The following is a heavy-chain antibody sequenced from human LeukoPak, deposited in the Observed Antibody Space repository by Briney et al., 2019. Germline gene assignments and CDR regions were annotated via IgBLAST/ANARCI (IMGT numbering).Heavy chain of an antibody. D-gene: IGHD5-24*01. J-gene: IGHJ4*02. CDR3: AKVGDGYNLRY. Sequence: GGSLRLSCAASGFTFSSYAMHWVRQAPGKGLEWVAVISYDGSNKYYADSVKGRFTISRDNSKNTLYLQMNSLRAEDTAVYYCAKVGDGYNLRYWGQGTLVTVSS. CDR2: ISYDGSNK. CDR1: GFTFSSYA. V-gene: IGHV3-30*04.